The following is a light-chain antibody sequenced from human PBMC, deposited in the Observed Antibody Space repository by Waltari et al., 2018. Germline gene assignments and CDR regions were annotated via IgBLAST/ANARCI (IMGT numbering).Light chain of an antibody. V-gene: IGLV2-14*01. CDR1: SSDIGDLNY. CDR2: GVT. CDR3: SSYTDTNTLHVV. Sequence: SALTQPASVSGSPGQSITISCTGTSSDIGDLNYISWYQQHPGECPKLIIYGVTKRPSGVSNRFSGSKSGNTASLTISGLQADDEAEYFCSSYTDTNTLHVVFGGGTKLSVL. J-gene: IGLJ2*01.